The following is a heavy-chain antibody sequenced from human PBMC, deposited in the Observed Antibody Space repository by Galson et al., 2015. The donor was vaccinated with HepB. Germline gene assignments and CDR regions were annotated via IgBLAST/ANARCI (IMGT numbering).Heavy chain of an antibody. V-gene: IGHV3-21*01. Sequence: SLRLSCAASGFTFSSYSMNWVRQAPGKGLEWVSSISSSSSYIYYADSVKGRFTISRDNAKNSLYLQMNSLRAEDTAVYYCANDYGSGSYPGLYWGQGTLVTVSS. D-gene: IGHD3-10*01. J-gene: IGHJ4*02. CDR1: GFTFSSYS. CDR3: ANDYGSGSYPGLY. CDR2: ISSSSSYI.